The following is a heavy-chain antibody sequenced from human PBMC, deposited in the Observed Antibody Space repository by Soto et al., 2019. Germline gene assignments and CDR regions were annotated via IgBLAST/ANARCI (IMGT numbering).Heavy chain of an antibody. V-gene: IGHV1-3*01. J-gene: IGHJ3*02. CDR1: GYTFTSYA. CDR3: ARDLLNYYDSRGYYLRDDAFDI. D-gene: IGHD3-22*01. Sequence: QVQLVQSGAEVKKPGASVKVSCKASGYTFTSYAMHWVRQAPGQRLEWMGWINAGNGNTKYSQKFQGRVTITRVTTASTAYMELSSLRSEDTAVYYCARDLLNYYDSRGYYLRDDAFDIWGQGTMVTVSS. CDR2: INAGNGNT.